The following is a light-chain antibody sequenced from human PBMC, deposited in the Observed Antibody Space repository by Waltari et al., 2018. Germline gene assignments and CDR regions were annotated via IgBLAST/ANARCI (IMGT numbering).Light chain of an antibody. Sequence: DIVMTQSPATLSVSPGARATRSCRASQSLGSNLAWYQHQPGQAPRFLIYGASTRATGIPVRFSGSGSGTEFTLTISSLQSADFAVYFCQQYNNWPETFGQGTKVEIK. CDR3: QQYNNWPET. V-gene: IGKV3-15*01. CDR1: QSLGSN. CDR2: GAS. J-gene: IGKJ1*01.